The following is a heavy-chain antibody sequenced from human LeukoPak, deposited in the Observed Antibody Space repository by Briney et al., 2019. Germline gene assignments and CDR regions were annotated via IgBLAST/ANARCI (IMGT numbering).Heavy chain of an antibody. CDR2: IIPIFGTA. J-gene: IGHJ4*02. Sequence: GASVKVSCKASGGTFSSYAISWVRQAPGQGLEWMGGIIPIFGTANYAQKFQGRVTITADESPSTAYMELRGLRSDDTAVYYCARRINGDYVLVDYWGQGTLVTVSS. D-gene: IGHD4-17*01. CDR3: ARRINGDYVLVDY. V-gene: IGHV1-69*13. CDR1: GGTFSSYA.